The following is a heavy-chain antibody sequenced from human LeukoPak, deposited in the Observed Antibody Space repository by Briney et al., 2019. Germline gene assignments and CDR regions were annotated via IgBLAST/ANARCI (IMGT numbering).Heavy chain of an antibody. CDR3: ARVAGDGYNYHFDY. J-gene: IGHJ4*02. CDR2: ISAYNGNT. V-gene: IGHV1-18*01. Sequence: ASVKVSCKASGYTFTSYGISWVRQAPGRGLEWMGWISAYNGNTNYAQKLQGRVTMTRDTSTSTVYMELSSLRSEDTAVYYCARVAGDGYNYHFDYWGQGTLVTVSS. CDR1: GYTFTSYG. D-gene: IGHD5-24*01.